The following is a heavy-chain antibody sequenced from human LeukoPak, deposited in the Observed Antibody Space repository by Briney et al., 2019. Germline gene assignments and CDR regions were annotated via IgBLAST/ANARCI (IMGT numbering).Heavy chain of an antibody. CDR1: GFTFSSYA. CDR2: ISYDVSNK. CDR3: ARDEDSGPYYDSSGPQFDY. J-gene: IGHJ4*02. D-gene: IGHD3-22*01. Sequence: GGSLRLSCAASGFTFSSYAMHWVRQAPGKGLEWVAVISYDVSNKYYADSVKGRFTISRDNSKKTLYLEMKSMRCEDTAVYYCARDEDSGPYYDSSGPQFDYWGQGALVTVSS. V-gene: IGHV3-30-3*01.